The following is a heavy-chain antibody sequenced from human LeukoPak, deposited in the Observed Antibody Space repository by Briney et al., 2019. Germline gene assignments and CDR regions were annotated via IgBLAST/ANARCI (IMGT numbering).Heavy chain of an antibody. J-gene: IGHJ4*02. Sequence: PGGSLRLSCAASGFTFSSYGMHWVRQAPGKGLEWVAFIRYDGSNKYYADSVKGRFTISRDNSKNTLYLQMNSLRAEDTAVYYCATLSLSLYCGGDCPTSFDYWGQGTLVTVSS. V-gene: IGHV3-30*02. D-gene: IGHD2-21*01. CDR3: ATLSLSLYCGGDCPTSFDY. CDR1: GFTFSSYG. CDR2: IRYDGSNK.